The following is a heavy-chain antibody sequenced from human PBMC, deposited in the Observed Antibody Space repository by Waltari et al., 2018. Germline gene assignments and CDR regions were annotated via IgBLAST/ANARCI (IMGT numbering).Heavy chain of an antibody. V-gene: IGHV1-2*04. J-gene: IGHJ3*01. D-gene: IGHD7-27*01. CDR3: ARARAWGPKAFDV. CDR2: VNPNSGGT. CDR1: GYTFIDYY. Sequence: QVQLVQSDAEVRKPGASVKVSCQASGYTFIDYYVPWVRQAPGQGLEWMGWVNPNSGGTVYLRKFEGWVTFSTDTAVNTAYMEITRLKSDDTAIYFCARARAWGPKAFDVWGQGTRLTVSS.